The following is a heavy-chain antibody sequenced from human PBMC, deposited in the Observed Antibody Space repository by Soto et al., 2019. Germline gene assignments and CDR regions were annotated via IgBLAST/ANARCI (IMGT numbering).Heavy chain of an antibody. CDR1: GFTFSSYA. J-gene: IGHJ4*02. CDR2: ISGSGGST. V-gene: IGHV3-23*01. CDR3: AKAQGSGYDLFDY. D-gene: IGHD5-12*01. Sequence: QPGGSLRLSCAASGFTFSSYAMSWVRQAPGKGLEWVSAISGSGGSTYYADSVKGRFTISRDNSKNTLYLQMDSLRAEDTAVYYCAKAQGSGYDLFDYWGQGTLVTVSS.